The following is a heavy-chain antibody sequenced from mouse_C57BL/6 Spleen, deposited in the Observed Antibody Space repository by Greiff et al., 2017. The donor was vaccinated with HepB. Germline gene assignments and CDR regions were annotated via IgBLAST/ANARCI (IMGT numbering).Heavy chain of an antibody. CDR1: GYTFTSYW. CDR3: AREGLLRSFDY. J-gene: IGHJ2*01. Sequence: QVQLQQPGAELVRPGSSVKLSCKASGYTFTSYWMHWVKQRPIQGLEWIGNIDPSDSETHYNQKFKDKATLTVDKSSSTAYMQLSSLTSEDSAVYYCAREGLLRSFDYWGQGTTLTVSS. D-gene: IGHD1-1*01. V-gene: IGHV1-52*01. CDR2: IDPSDSET.